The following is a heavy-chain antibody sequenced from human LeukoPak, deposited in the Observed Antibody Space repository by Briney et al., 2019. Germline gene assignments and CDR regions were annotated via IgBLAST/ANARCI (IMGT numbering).Heavy chain of an antibody. D-gene: IGHD3-10*01. CDR1: GDSITVYY. Sequence: SETLSLTCTVSGDSITVYYWGWIRPPPGKGLEWIGNIYYTGNTYYNASLKSRVTISVDTSKNQFSLKVISMTAADTAVYYCTKSDGYGLIRICGRGTMATVSS. J-gene: IGHJ3*02. V-gene: IGHV4-39*07. CDR2: IYYTGNT. CDR3: TKSDGYGLIRI.